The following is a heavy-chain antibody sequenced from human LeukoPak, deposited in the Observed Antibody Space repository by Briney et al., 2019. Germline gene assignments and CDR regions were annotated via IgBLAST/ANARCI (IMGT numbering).Heavy chain of an antibody. V-gene: IGHV4-59*11. Sequence: PSETLSLTCTVSGGSISGQYWSLIRQPPGKGLEWIGYIYYTGITKYNPSLKSRVTISVDTSKNQFSLRLTSVTAADTAVYHCARVSFHYHSGNYGWYFDSWGQGTLATVSS. J-gene: IGHJ4*02. D-gene: IGHD3-10*01. CDR2: IYYTGIT. CDR1: GGSISGQY. CDR3: ARVSFHYHSGNYGWYFDS.